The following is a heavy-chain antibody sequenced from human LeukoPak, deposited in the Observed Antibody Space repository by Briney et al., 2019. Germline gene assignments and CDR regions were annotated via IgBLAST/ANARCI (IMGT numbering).Heavy chain of an antibody. CDR1: GYTLTELS. D-gene: IGHD1-26*01. CDR3: ATDAERHSGSYPNWFDP. V-gene: IGHV1-24*01. Sequence: ASVTVSCKVSGYTLTELSMHWVRQAPGKGLEWMGGFDPEDGETIYAQKFQGRVTMTEDTSTDTAYMELSSLRSEDTAVYYCATDAERHSGSYPNWFDPWGQGTLVTVSS. J-gene: IGHJ5*02. CDR2: FDPEDGET.